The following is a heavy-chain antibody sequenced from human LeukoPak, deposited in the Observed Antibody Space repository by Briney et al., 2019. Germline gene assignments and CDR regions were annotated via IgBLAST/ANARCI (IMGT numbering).Heavy chain of an antibody. D-gene: IGHD2-8*01. CDR3: ANGYCTNGVCYPYYYYYMDV. V-gene: IGHV4-39*01. CDR1: GGSISSSSYY. J-gene: IGHJ6*03. CDR2: IYYSGST. Sequence: SETLSLTCTVSGGSISSSSYYWGWIRQPPGKGLEWIRSIYYSGSTYYNPSLKSRVTISVDTSKNQFSLKLSSVTAADTAVYYCANGYCTNGVCYPYYYYYMDVWGKGTTVTVSS.